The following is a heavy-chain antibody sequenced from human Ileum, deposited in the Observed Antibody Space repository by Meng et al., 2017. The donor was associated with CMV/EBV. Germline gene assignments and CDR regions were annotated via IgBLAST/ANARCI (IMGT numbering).Heavy chain of an antibody. J-gene: IGHJ4*02. CDR2: LAHMEST. CDR1: GPSFRGYY. D-gene: IGHD3-10*01. Sequence: CSLYGPSFRGYYFSWLRQSPRKGLEWIAELAHMESTNYNPSLKRRVPFSIATSHNQFSLRLNSVTAADTALYFCARRVGSGKYYFDYWSQGALVTVSS. V-gene: IGHV4-34*01. CDR3: ARRVGSGKYYFDY.